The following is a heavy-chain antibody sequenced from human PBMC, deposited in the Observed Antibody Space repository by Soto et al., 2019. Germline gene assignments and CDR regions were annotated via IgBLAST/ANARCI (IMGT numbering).Heavy chain of an antibody. V-gene: IGHV3-11*06. Sequence: GGSLRLSCEGSGFTFSDYYISWIRQAPGKGLEWISYSSNSGTFSRYADSVKGRSSISRDNTKNLLYLQMNSLRAEDTAVYYCARSGDNYNRLDYWGQGTPVTVSS. CDR2: SSNSGTFS. J-gene: IGHJ4*02. CDR1: GFTFSDYY. D-gene: IGHD1-1*01. CDR3: ARSGDNYNRLDY.